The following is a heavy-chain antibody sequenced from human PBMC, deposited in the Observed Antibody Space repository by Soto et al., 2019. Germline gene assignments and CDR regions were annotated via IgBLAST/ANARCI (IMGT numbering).Heavy chain of an antibody. CDR2: ISAYNGNT. D-gene: IGHD4-4*01. J-gene: IGHJ6*02. CDR1: GYTFTSYG. Sequence: ASVKVSCKASGYTFTSYGISWVRQAPGQGLEWMGWISAYNGNTNYAQKLQGRVTMTTDTSTSTAYMELRSLRSDDTAVYYCARDLTSTPDYYYGMDVWGQGTTVTVSS. CDR3: ARDLTSTPDYYYGMDV. V-gene: IGHV1-18*04.